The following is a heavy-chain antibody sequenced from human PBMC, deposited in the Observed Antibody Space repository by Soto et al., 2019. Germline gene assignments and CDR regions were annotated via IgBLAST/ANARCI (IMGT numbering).Heavy chain of an antibody. V-gene: IGHV4-30-4*01. Sequence: SETLSLTCTVSGGSISTYYWSWIRQPPGKGLEWIGYIYYSGSTYYNPSLKSRVTISVDTSKNQFSLKLSSVTAADTAVYYCARDLTETTDDAFDIWGQGTMVTVSS. CDR2: IYYSGST. J-gene: IGHJ3*02. CDR1: GGSISTYY. CDR3: ARDLTETTDDAFDI. D-gene: IGHD1-7*01.